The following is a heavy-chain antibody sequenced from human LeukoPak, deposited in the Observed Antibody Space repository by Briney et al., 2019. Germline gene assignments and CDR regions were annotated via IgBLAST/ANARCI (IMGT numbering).Heavy chain of an antibody. D-gene: IGHD5-12*01. CDR1: GGTFSSYA. CDR3: ARVRYSGYDSFDY. Sequence: SVKVSCKASGGTFSSYAISWVRQAPGQGLEWMGGIIPIFGTANYAQKFQGRVTITTDESTSTAYMELSSLRSEDTAVYYCARVRYSGYDSFDYWGQGTLVTVSS. CDR2: IIPIFGTA. J-gene: IGHJ4*02. V-gene: IGHV1-69*05.